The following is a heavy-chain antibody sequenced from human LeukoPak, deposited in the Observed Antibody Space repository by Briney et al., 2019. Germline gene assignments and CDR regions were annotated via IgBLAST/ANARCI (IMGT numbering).Heavy chain of an antibody. CDR1: GFTLSSYA. CDR2: ISGSGGST. Sequence: EGSLRLSCAASGFTLSSYAMSWVRQAPGKGLEWVSAISGSGGSTYYADSVKGRFTISRDNSKNTLYVQMKSLRAEDTAVYYCAKLRSNYINYDAFDIWGQGTMVTVSS. CDR3: AKLRSNYINYDAFDI. V-gene: IGHV3-23*01. J-gene: IGHJ3*02. D-gene: IGHD4-11*01.